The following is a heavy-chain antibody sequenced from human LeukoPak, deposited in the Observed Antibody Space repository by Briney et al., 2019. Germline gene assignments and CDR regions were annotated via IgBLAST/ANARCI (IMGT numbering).Heavy chain of an antibody. J-gene: IGHJ4*02. CDR3: AGDRAMAGY. Sequence: ASVKVSCKASGYIFTSYPIHWVRQAPGQRLEWMGWINTGNGNTKYSQKFEGRVTVTRDTSATAAYMELSSLRSEDTAVYYCAGDRAMAGYWGQGTLVTVSS. CDR2: INTGNGNT. D-gene: IGHD5-18*01. CDR1: GYIFTSYP. V-gene: IGHV1-3*04.